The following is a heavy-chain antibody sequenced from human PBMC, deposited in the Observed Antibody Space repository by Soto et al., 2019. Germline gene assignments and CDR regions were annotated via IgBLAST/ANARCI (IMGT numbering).Heavy chain of an antibody. Sequence: GGSLRLSCAASGFTFSSYGMHWVRQAPGKGLEWVAVISYDGSNKYYADSVKGRFTISRDNSKNTLYLQMNSLRAEDTAVYYCAKAIIAAALSYYYYGMDVWGQGTTVTVSS. D-gene: IGHD6-13*01. CDR3: AKAIIAAALSYYYYGMDV. CDR1: GFTFSSYG. CDR2: ISYDGSNK. V-gene: IGHV3-30*18. J-gene: IGHJ6*02.